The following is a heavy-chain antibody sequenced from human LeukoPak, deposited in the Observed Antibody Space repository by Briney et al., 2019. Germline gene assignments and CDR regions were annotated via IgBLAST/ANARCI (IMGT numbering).Heavy chain of an antibody. CDR3: AREDSGYTYGTNGY. V-gene: IGHV3-21*01. Sequence: PGGSLRLSCAASGFTFSSYSMNWVRQAPGKGLEWVSSISSSSSYIYYADSLKGRFTISRDNAKNSLYLQMNSLRAEDTAVYYCAREDSGYTYGTNGYWGQGTLVTVSS. J-gene: IGHJ4*02. D-gene: IGHD5-18*01. CDR2: ISSSSSYI. CDR1: GFTFSSYS.